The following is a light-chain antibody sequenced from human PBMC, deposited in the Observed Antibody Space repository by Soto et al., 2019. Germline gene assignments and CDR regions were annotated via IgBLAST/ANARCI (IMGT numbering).Light chain of an antibody. Sequence: EIVLTQSPGTLSLSPGERATLSCRASQNVDSNYLAWYQQKPGQAPRIIIFGASSRATGVPDRFSGSGSGTDFILTISSLEPEDFAVYYCQQYAGSPTWTFGQGTKVDIK. J-gene: IGKJ1*01. V-gene: IGKV3-20*01. CDR1: QNVDSNY. CDR3: QQYAGSPTWT. CDR2: GAS.